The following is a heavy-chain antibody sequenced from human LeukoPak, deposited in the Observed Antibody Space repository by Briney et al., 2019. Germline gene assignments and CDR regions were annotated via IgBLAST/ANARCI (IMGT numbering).Heavy chain of an antibody. CDR1: GYTFTSYD. J-gene: IGHJ5*02. V-gene: IGHV1-8*01. Sequence: ASVKVSCKASGYTFTSYDINWVRQATGQGLGWMGWMNPNSGNTGYAQKFQGRVTMTRNTSISTAYMELSSLRSEDTAVYYCARLMGHYYDSSGYYSFDPWGQGTLVTVSS. D-gene: IGHD3-22*01. CDR3: ARLMGHYYDSSGYYSFDP. CDR2: MNPNSGNT.